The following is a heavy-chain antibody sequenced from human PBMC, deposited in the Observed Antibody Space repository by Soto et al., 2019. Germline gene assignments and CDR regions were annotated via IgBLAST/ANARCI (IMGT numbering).Heavy chain of an antibody. Sequence: QVQLVQSGAEVKKPGSSVKVSCKASGGTLTSYAISWVRQAPGQGPEWMGGIIPISGTAHYAQKFQGRVTITADESTSTAHMELSSLRFDDTAVYYCAARPAEYSYGDFDYWGQGILVSVSS. CDR3: AARPAEYSYGDFDY. V-gene: IGHV1-69*01. CDR1: GGTLTSYA. J-gene: IGHJ4*02. CDR2: IIPISGTA. D-gene: IGHD5-18*01.